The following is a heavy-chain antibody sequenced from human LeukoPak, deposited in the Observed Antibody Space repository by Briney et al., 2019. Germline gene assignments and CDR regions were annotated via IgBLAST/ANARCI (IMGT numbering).Heavy chain of an antibody. CDR3: ARSPRLGLGFDY. D-gene: IGHD1-14*01. Sequence: GGSLRLSCAASGFTFSSYEMNWVRQAPGKGLEWVSYISSSGSTIYYADSVKGRFTISRDNAKNSLYLQMNSLRAEDTAVYYCARSPRLGLGFDYWGQGTLVTVSS. CDR2: ISSSGSTI. J-gene: IGHJ4*02. CDR1: GFTFSSYE. V-gene: IGHV3-48*03.